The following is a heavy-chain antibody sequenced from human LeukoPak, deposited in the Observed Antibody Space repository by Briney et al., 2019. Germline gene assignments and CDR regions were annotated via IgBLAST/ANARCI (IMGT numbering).Heavy chain of an antibody. J-gene: IGHJ4*02. CDR1: GYSISSGYY. CDR2: IYHSGST. V-gene: IGHV4-38-2*02. Sequence: SETLSLTCSVSGYSISSGYYWGWIRQPPGKGLEWIGSIYHSGSTDYNPSLKSRVTISVDTSKNQFSLKLSSVTAADTAVYYCARSLGGGYHWHSWGQGTLVTVSS. D-gene: IGHD3-22*01. CDR3: ARSLGGGYHWHS.